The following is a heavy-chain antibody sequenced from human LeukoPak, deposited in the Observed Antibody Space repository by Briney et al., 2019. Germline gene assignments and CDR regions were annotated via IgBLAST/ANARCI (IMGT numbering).Heavy chain of an antibody. CDR3: AREEMYYGSGSYYSY. CDR1: GYTFTSYG. V-gene: IGHV1-18*01. J-gene: IGHJ4*02. CDR2: ISAYNGNT. Sequence: ASVKVSCKASGYTFTSYGISWVRQAPGQGLEWMGWISAYNGNTNYAQKLQGRVTMTTDTSTSTAYMELRSLRSDDTAVYYCAREEMYYGSGSYYSYWGQGTLVTVSS. D-gene: IGHD3-10*01.